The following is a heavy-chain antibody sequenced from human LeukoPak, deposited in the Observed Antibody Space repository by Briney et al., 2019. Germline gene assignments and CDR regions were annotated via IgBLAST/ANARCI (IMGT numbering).Heavy chain of an antibody. V-gene: IGHV4-34*01. CDR2: INHSGST. J-gene: IGHJ5*02. Sequence: SETLSLTCAVYGGSFSGYYWSWIRQPPGKGLEWIGEINHSGSTNYNPSLKSRVTISLDTSKNLFSLKLSSVTAADTAVYYCARERGRPIFGVVKHWFDPWGQGNPVTVSS. D-gene: IGHD3-3*01. CDR1: GGSFSGYY. CDR3: ARERGRPIFGVVKHWFDP.